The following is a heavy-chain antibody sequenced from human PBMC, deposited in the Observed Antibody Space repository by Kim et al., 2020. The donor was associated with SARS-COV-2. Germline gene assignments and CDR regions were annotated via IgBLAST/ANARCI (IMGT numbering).Heavy chain of an antibody. V-gene: IGHV5-51*01. J-gene: IGHJ4*02. D-gene: IGHD4-4*01. CDR2: IYPDDSDT. CDR1: GYSFTNYW. Sequence: GESLKISCQGSGYSFTNYWVAWVRQMPGKGLEWMGIIYPDDSDTRYSPSFQGQVTISADKSINTAYLQWSSLKAPDSAMYYCARTAEGHSNTYFEFWGQGTLGTVSS. CDR3: ARTAEGHSNTYFEF.